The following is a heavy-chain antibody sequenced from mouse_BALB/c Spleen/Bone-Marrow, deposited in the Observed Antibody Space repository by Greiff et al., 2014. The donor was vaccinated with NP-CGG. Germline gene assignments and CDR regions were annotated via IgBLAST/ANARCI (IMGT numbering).Heavy chain of an antibody. V-gene: IGHV1S22*01. D-gene: IGHD1-2*01. CDR3: TRYYGYYAMDY. J-gene: IGHJ4*01. CDR1: GYALTSYW. CDR2: IYPGSGST. Sequence: LPQSGSELVRPGASVKLSCKASGYALTSYWMHWVKQRPGQGLEWIGNIYPGSGSTNYDEKFKSKATLTVDTSSSTAYMQLSSLTSEDSAVYYCTRYYGYYAMDYWGQGTSVTVSS.